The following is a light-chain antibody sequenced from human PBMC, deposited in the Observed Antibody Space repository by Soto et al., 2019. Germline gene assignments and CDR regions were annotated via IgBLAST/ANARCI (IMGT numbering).Light chain of an antibody. CDR2: DVS. Sequence: QSALTQPASVSGSPGQSITISCTGTSSDVGGYNYVSWYQQHPGKAPNLMIYDVSNRPSGVSNRCSGSKSGNTASLTISGLQAEDEADYYCSSYTSSSTLVVFGGGTKLTVL. CDR1: SSDVGGYNY. V-gene: IGLV2-14*01. CDR3: SSYTSSSTLVV. J-gene: IGLJ2*01.